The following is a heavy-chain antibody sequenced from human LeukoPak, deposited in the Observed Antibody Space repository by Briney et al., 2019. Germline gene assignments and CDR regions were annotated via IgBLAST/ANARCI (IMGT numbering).Heavy chain of an antibody. CDR2: IHTDQTIQ. CDR3: ARDPYSGTYGDTYYYYMDV. J-gene: IGHJ6*03. V-gene: IGHV3-30*02. Sequence: GGSLRLSCAASGFTFSGFGMHWVRQAPGKGLEWVAYIHTDQTIQYYADSVKGRFTISRDNSKNTLYLQMKTLRSEDTAVYYCARDPYSGTYGDTYYYYMDVWGKGTTVTISS. CDR1: GFTFSGFG. D-gene: IGHD1-26*01.